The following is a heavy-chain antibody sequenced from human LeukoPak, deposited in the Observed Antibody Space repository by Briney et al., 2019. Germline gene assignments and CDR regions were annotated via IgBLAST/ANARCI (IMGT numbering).Heavy chain of an antibody. CDR2: ISAYNGNT. CDR1: GYSFTSYG. Sequence: ASVKVSCKDTGYSFTSYGISWVRQAPGQGLEGMGWISAYNGNTNYAQKLQGRVTMTTDTSTSTAYMELRSLRSDDTAVYYCARADCSSTSCFSSDYWGQGTLVTVSS. CDR3: ARADCSSTSCFSSDY. D-gene: IGHD2-2*01. J-gene: IGHJ4*02. V-gene: IGHV1-18*01.